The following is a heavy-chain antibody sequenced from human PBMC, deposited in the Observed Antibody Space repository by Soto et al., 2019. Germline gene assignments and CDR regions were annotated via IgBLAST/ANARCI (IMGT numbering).Heavy chain of an antibody. J-gene: IGHJ4*02. D-gene: IGHD3-10*01. CDR2: IYYSGST. Sequence: PAETLSLTCTVSGGSISSYYWSWIRQPPGKGLEWIGYIYYSGSTNYNPSLKSRVTISVDTSKNQFSLTLSSVTAADTAVYYCAGVPTRGFVRSFYFDYWGQGALVTVSS. V-gene: IGHV4-59*01. CDR1: GGSISSYY. CDR3: AGVPTRGFVRSFYFDY.